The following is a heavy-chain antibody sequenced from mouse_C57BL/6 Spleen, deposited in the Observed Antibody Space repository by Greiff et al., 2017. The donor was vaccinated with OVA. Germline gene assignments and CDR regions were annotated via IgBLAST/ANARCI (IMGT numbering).Heavy chain of an antibody. CDR3: ARRGTAQAPDY. J-gene: IGHJ2*01. V-gene: IGHV1-69*01. D-gene: IGHD3-2*02. CDR1: GYTFTSYW. CDR2: IDPSDSYT. Sequence: QVQLKQPGAELVMPGASVKLSCKASGYTFTSYWMHWVKPRPGQGLEWIGEIDPSDSYTNYNQKFKGKSTLTVDKSSSTAYMQLSSLTSEDSAVYYCARRGTAQAPDYWGQGTTLTVSS.